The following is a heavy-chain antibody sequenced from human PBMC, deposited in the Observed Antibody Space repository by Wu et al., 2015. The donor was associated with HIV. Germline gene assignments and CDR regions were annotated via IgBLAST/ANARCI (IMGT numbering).Heavy chain of an antibody. J-gene: IGHJ4*02. Sequence: QVQLVQSGAEVKKPGSSVKVSCKASGGTFSSYAISWVRQAPGQGLEWMGGIIPIFGTANYAQKFQGRVTITADESTSTAYMELSSLRSEDTAVYYCASVTGVYGDHSKYFDYWGQGNAGHRLL. CDR3: ASVTGVYGDHSKYFDY. CDR1: GGTFSSYA. CDR2: IIPIFGTA. V-gene: IGHV1-69*12. D-gene: IGHD4-17*01.